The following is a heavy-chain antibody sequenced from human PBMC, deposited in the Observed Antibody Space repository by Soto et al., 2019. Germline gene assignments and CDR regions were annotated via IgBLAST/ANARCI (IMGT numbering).Heavy chain of an antibody. CDR3: ARGLDTAMVPYYFDY. CDR2: ISAYNGNT. V-gene: IGHV1-18*01. D-gene: IGHD5-18*01. Sequence: GASVKVSCKASGYTFTSYGISWVRQAPGQGLEWMGWISAYNGNTNYAQKLQGRVTMTTDTSTSTAYMELRSLRSDDTAVYYCARGLDTAMVPYYFDYWGQGTLVTVSS. J-gene: IGHJ4*02. CDR1: GYTFTSYG.